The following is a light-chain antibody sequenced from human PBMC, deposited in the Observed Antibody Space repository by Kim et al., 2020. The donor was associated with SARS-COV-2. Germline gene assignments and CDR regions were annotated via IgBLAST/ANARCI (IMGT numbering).Light chain of an antibody. CDR1: QSVSSSY. J-gene: IGKJ1*01. CDR3: QQYGSSPRT. Sequence: SPGERPTPSCVASQSVSSSYLAWYQQKPGQAPRRLIYGASSRATGIPDRFSGSGSGTDFTLTISRLEPEDFAVYYCQQYGSSPRTFGQGTKVDIK. CDR2: GAS. V-gene: IGKV3-20*01.